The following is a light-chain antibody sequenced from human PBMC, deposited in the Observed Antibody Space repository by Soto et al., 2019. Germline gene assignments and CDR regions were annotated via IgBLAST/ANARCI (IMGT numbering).Light chain of an antibody. CDR1: QSVSSNY. CDR3: QNYGGSLPWT. CDR2: AAS. J-gene: IGKJ1*01. V-gene: IGKV3-20*01. Sequence: EILLTQSPGTLSLSPGERATLSCRASQSVSSNYLAWYQQKPGQAPRLLIYAASTRATGIPDRFSGSGSGTDFTLTITRLEPGDFAVYYCQNYGGSLPWTFGPGTKVDIK.